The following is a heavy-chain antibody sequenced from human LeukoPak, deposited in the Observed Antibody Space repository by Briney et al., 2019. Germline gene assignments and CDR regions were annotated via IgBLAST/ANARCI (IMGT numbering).Heavy chain of an antibody. D-gene: IGHD3-22*01. J-gene: IGHJ1*01. CDR1: GFTVSSKY. V-gene: IGHV3-53*01. CDR3: AKERVSYDGSGSKTAKYFQH. CDR2: IYSGGST. Sequence: GGSLRLSCAASGFTVSSKYMSWVRQAPGKGLEWVSVIYSGGSTYYADSVKGRFTISRDNSKNTLYLQMNSLKAEDTAVYYCAKERVSYDGSGSKTAKYFQHWGQAPLVPVSP.